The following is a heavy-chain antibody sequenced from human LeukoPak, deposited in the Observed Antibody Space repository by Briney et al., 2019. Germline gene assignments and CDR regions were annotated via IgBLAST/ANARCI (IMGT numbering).Heavy chain of an antibody. D-gene: IGHD1-26*01. CDR2: IYYSGST. CDR1: GGSISSYY. Sequence: SETLSLTCTVSGGSISSYYWSWIRQPPGKGLEWIGYIYYSGSTNYNPSLKSRVTISVDTSKNQFSLKLSSMTAADTAVYYCANRGSYGAFDIWGQGTMVTVSS. CDR3: ANRGSYGAFDI. V-gene: IGHV4-59*01. J-gene: IGHJ3*02.